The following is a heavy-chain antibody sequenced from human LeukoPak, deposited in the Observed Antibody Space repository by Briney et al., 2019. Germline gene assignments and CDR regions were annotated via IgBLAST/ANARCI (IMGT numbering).Heavy chain of an antibody. V-gene: IGHV1-18*01. Sequence: EASVKVSCKASGGTFRSETISWVRQAPGQGLEWMGWISAYNGNTNYAQKLQGRVTMTTDTSTSTAYMELRSLRSDDTAVYYCARGGAPYSGSYYPFDYWGQGTLVTVSS. CDR1: GGTFRSET. J-gene: IGHJ4*02. CDR3: ARGGAPYSGSYYPFDY. CDR2: ISAYNGNT. D-gene: IGHD1-26*01.